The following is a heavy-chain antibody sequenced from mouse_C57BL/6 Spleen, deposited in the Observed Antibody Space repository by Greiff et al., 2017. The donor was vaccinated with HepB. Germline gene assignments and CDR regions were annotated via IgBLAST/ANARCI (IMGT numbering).Heavy chain of an antibody. D-gene: IGHD2-4*01. J-gene: IGHJ4*01. CDR1: GYAFSSSW. CDR3: ASSYDYDGYAMDY. V-gene: IGHV1-82*01. CDR2: IYPGDGDT. Sequence: QVQLQQSGPELVKPGASVKISCKASGYAFSSSWMNWVKQRPGEGLEWIGRIYPGDGDTNYNGKFKGKATLTADKSSSTAYMQLSSLTSEDSAVYFCASSYDYDGYAMDYWGQGTSVTVSS.